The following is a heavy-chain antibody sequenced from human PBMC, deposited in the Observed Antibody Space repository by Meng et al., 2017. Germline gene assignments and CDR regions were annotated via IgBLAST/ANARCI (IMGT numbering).Heavy chain of an antibody. Sequence: VVPVREGAEGLEPGSAVQALCNASGGAFSSYAISRVRQAPGEGLEWRGGIIPIFGTANYAQKFKGRVTITADESTSTAYMELSSLRSEDTAVYYCARDSDSSSWYDYFGYWGQGTLVTVSS. CDR3: ARDSDSSSWYDYFGY. CDR1: GGAFSSYA. CDR2: IIPIFGTA. J-gene: IGHJ4*02. D-gene: IGHD6-13*01. V-gene: IGHV1-69*01.